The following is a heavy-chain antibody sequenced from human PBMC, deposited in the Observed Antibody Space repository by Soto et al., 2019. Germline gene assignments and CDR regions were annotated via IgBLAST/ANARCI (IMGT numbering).Heavy chain of an antibody. CDR3: ARDYEYSSTYYYGMDV. CDR1: GFTFSSYS. D-gene: IGHD6-6*01. Sequence: EVQLVESGGGLVQPGGSLRLSCAASGFTFSSYSMNWVRQAPGKGLEWVSYISSSSSTIYYADSVKGRFTISRDNAKNSLYLRMNSLRDEDTAVYYCARDYEYSSTYYYGMDVWGQGTTVTVSS. V-gene: IGHV3-48*02. CDR2: ISSSSSTI. J-gene: IGHJ6*02.